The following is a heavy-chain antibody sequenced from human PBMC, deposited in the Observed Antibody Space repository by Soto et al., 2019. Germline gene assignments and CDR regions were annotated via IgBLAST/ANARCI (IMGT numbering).Heavy chain of an antibody. CDR2: IPSSTSYI. J-gene: IGHJ5*02. Sequence: DVQLVESGGGLVKPGGSLRLSCAASGFTFSNYNMNWVRQAPGKGLEWVSSIPSSTSYIFYADSVKGRFTISRDNAKNSLYLQMNSLRAEDTAVYYCARDFGGILRFGESWGQGTLVTVSS. V-gene: IGHV3-21*01. CDR1: GFTFSNYN. D-gene: IGHD3-10*01. CDR3: ARDFGGILRFGES.